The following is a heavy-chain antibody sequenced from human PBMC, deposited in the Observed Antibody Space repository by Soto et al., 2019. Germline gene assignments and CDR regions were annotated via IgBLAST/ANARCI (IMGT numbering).Heavy chain of an antibody. Sequence: EVQLLESGGGLVQPGGSLRLSCAASGFTFRRYAMNWVRQAPGKGLEWASVISGSGDSTYYADSVKGRFTISRDNSKNTLYLQRNSLRAEDTAVYYCARRSSSWYFDYWGQGTLVTVSS. D-gene: IGHD6-13*01. CDR3: ARRSSSWYFDY. CDR1: GFTFRRYA. CDR2: ISGSGDST. V-gene: IGHV3-23*01. J-gene: IGHJ4*02.